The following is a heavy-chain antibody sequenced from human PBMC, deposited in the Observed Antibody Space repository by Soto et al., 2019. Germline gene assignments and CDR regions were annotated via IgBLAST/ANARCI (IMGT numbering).Heavy chain of an antibody. J-gene: IGHJ6*02. CDR1: GFTFSSYA. V-gene: IGHV3-23*01. CDR3: AKSAGSGWYMSVYYYGMDV. Sequence: PGGSLRLSCAASGFTFSSYAMSWVRQAPGKGLEWVSAISGSGGSTYYADSVKGRFTISRDNSRNTLYLQMNSLRAEDTAVYYCAKSAGSGWYMSVYYYGMDVWGQGTTVTVSS. CDR2: ISGSGGST. D-gene: IGHD6-19*01.